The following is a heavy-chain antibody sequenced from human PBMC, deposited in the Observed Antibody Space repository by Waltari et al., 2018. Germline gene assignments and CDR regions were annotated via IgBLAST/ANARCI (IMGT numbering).Heavy chain of an antibody. CDR2: INHSGGST. CDR1: GYTFTSYD. D-gene: IGHD2-2*01. CDR3: ARDGGVVPGGVAY. J-gene: IGHJ4*02. Sequence: QVQLVQSGAEVKKPGASVKVSCKASGYTFTSYDINWVRQATGQGLEWMGIINHSGGSTSYAQKFQGRVTMTRDTSASTVYMERSSLRSEDTAVYYCARDGGVVPGGVAYWGQGTLVTVSS. V-gene: IGHV1-46*01.